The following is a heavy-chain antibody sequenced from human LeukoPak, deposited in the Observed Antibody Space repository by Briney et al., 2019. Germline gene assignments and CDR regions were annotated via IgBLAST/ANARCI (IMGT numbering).Heavy chain of an antibody. D-gene: IGHD1-26*01. J-gene: IGHJ4*02. CDR3: ARATFLPPRWELPFDY. CDR2: INHSGSA. V-gene: IGHV4-34*01. Sequence: SETLSLTCGVYGGFFSNHYWSWIRQAPGKGLEWIGEINHSGSAKYNPSLKSRVTISVDTSKNQFSMQLSSVTAADTAVYYCARATFLPPRWELPFDYWGQGTLVTVSS. CDR1: GGFFSNHY.